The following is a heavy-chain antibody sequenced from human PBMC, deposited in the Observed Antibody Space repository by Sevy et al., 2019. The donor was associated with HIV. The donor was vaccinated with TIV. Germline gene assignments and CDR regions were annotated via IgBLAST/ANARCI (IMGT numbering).Heavy chain of an antibody. CDR3: VRVRAFLLFGELPRYRFDS. Sequence: GGSLRLSYVASGFTLSSYWMSWVRQVPGQGLEWVADIKQDGSDKNYLDSVKGRFTISRDNAKKSLYLQMNNLRVEDTALYYCVRVRAFLLFGELPRYRFDSWGQGTLLTVSS. J-gene: IGHJ4*02. V-gene: IGHV3-7*04. D-gene: IGHD3-10*01. CDR2: IKQDGSDK. CDR1: GFTLSSYW.